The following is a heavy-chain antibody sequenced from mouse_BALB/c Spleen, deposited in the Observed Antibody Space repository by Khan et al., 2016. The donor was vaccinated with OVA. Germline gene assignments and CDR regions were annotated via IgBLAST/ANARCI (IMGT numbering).Heavy chain of an antibody. V-gene: IGHV1S136*01. J-gene: IGHJ2*01. CDR1: GYTFTSYV. CDR3: ARNYSYDVYFDY. CDR2: IYPYNDDT. Sequence: VQLQQSGPELVKPGASVKMSCKASGYTFTSYVIHWVKQKPGQGLEWIGYIYPYNDDTKSNEKFKGKATLTSDKSSSTAYMELRSLTSEDSAVYYCARNYSYDVYFDYWGQGTTLTVSS. D-gene: IGHD2-12*01.